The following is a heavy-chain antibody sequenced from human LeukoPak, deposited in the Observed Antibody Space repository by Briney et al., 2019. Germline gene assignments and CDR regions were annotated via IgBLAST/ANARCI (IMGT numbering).Heavy chain of an antibody. Sequence: SETLSLTCTVSGGSIRGSYWSWFRQPPGERLEWIAYIHSNGNTNYNPSRKSRLTISVDTSKNQFSLRLTSVTPADTAVYYRARHQNSGSYPLDHWGQGTLVTVSS. CDR2: IHSNGNT. J-gene: IGHJ4*02. CDR1: GGSIRGSY. CDR3: ARHQNSGSYPLDH. D-gene: IGHD3-10*01. V-gene: IGHV4-59*08.